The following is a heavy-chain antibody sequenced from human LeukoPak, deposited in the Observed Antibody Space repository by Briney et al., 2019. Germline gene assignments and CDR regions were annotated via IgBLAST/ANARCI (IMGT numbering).Heavy chain of an antibody. V-gene: IGHV1-24*01. J-gene: IGHJ4*02. CDR3: ATVYYDSSGYTQYYFDY. CDR1: GYTLTELS. D-gene: IGHD3-22*01. CDR2: FDPEDGET. Sequence: ASVKVFCKVSGYTLTELSMHWVRQAPGKGLEWMGGFDPEDGETIYAQKFQGRVTMTEDTSTDTAYMELSSLRSEDTAVYYCATVYYDSSGYTQYYFDYWGQGTLVTVSS.